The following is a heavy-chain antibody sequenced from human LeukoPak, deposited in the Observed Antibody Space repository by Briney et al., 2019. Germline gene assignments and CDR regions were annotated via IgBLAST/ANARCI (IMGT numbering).Heavy chain of an antibody. CDR1: GGTFSSYA. CDR3: ARSERDILTGSTITFDI. Sequence: GASVKVSCKASGGTFSSYAISWVRQAPGQGLEWMGGIIPIFGTANYAPKFQGRVTITTDESTSTAYMELSSLRSEDTAVYYCARSERDILTGSTITFDIWGQGTMVTVSS. J-gene: IGHJ3*02. CDR2: IIPIFGTA. D-gene: IGHD3-9*01. V-gene: IGHV1-69*05.